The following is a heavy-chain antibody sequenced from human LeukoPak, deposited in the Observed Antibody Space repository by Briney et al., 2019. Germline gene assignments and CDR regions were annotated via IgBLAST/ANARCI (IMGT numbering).Heavy chain of an antibody. CDR1: GFTFGSYG. CDR2: ISNSGTII. D-gene: IGHD2-21*02. V-gene: IGHV3-48*04. Sequence: GGSLRLSCAASGFTFGSYGMHWVRQAPGKGLEWVSYISNSGTIISYADSVKGRFTISRDNTKNSLYLQMNSLRAEDTAVYYCARETLGVTAFDIWGQGTMVTVSS. CDR3: ARETLGVTAFDI. J-gene: IGHJ3*02.